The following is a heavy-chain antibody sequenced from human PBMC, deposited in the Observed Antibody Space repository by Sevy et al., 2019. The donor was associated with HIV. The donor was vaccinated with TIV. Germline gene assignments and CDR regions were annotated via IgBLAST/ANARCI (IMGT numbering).Heavy chain of an antibody. Sequence: SETLSLTCGVSGGSISSSNWWHWVRQPPGKGLEWIGEIYRSGSTNYNPSLKSRVTISVDNSKNQFSLQVNSVTAADTAVYYCARGFDTPRGFDPWGQGTLVTVSS. J-gene: IGHJ5*02. CDR3: ARGFDTPRGFDP. D-gene: IGHD3-10*01. V-gene: IGHV4-4*02. CDR1: GGSISSSNW. CDR2: IYRSGST.